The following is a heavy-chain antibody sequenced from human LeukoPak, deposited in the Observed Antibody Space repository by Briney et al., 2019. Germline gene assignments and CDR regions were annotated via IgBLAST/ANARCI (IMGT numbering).Heavy chain of an antibody. V-gene: IGHV3-74*01. D-gene: IGHD4-17*01. CDR3: ARAHAPYGDYVFDY. CDR1: GFTFSSYW. Sequence: PGGSLRLSCAASGFTFSSYWMHWVRQAPGKGLVWVSRINSDGSSTNYADSVKGRFTISRDNAKNTLYLQMNSLRAEDTAVYYCARAHAPYGDYVFDYWGQGTLVTVSS. J-gene: IGHJ4*02. CDR2: INSDGSST.